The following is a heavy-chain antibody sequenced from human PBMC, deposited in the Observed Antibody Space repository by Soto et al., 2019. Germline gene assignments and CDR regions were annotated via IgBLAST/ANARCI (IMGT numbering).Heavy chain of an antibody. CDR3: ASTPLSTMVRGVTYYFDY. D-gene: IGHD3-10*01. Sequence: QVQLQESGPGLVKPSQTLSLTCTVSGGSISSGGYYWSWIRQHPGKGLEWIGYIYYIGSTYYNPSIKSRVTIAVGTSNNQCAMKLSSVTAADTAGYYCASTPLSTMVRGVTYYFDYWGQGTLVTVSS. CDR1: GGSISSGGYY. V-gene: IGHV4-31*03. CDR2: IYYIGST. J-gene: IGHJ4*02.